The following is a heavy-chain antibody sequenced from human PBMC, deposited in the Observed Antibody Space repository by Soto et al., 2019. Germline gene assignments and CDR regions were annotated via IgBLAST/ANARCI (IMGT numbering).Heavy chain of an antibody. CDR1: GFPFSSYA. V-gene: IGHV3-23*01. Sequence: LRLSCEASGFPFSSYAVSWVRQAPGKGLEWVSGISGSGDRTHYVDSVKGRFTISRDNSKNTLYLQMNSLRVEDTAVYYCAKASTYEYVWGSYRYYFNYWGQGTLVTVSS. D-gene: IGHD3-16*02. CDR2: ISGSGDRT. J-gene: IGHJ4*02. CDR3: AKASTYEYVWGSYRYYFNY.